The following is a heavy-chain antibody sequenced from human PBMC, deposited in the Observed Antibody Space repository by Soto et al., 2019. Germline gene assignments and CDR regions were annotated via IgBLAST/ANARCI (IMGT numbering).Heavy chain of an antibody. V-gene: IGHV3-23*01. Sequence: PGCSLRLSCAAAGVAFCSDALICVSQAPGKGLEWVSAISGSGGSTYYADSVKGRFTISRDNSKNTLYLQMNSLRAEDTAVYYCAKSPQPSITTRNYYYYYYTDVWGKGTTVTVS. D-gene: IGHD3-22*01. CDR2: ISGSGGST. J-gene: IGHJ6*03. CDR3: AKSPQPSITTRNYYYYYYTDV. CDR1: GVAFCSDA.